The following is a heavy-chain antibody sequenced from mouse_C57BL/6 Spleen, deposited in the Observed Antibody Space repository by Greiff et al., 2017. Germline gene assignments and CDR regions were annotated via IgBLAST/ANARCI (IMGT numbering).Heavy chain of an antibody. CDR2: IDPETGGT. Sequence: QVQLQQSGAELVRPGASVTLSCKASGYTFTDYEMHWVKQTPVHGLEWIGAIDPETGGTAYNQKFKGKAILTADKSSSTAYMELRSLTSEDSAVYYCTEGRYGYGFAYWGQGTLVTVSA. J-gene: IGHJ3*01. CDR3: TEGRYGYGFAY. CDR1: GYTFTDYE. V-gene: IGHV1-15*01. D-gene: IGHD2-2*01.